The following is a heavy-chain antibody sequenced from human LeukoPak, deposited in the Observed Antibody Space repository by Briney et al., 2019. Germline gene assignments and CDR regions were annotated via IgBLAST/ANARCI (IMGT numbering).Heavy chain of an antibody. J-gene: IGHJ4*01. CDR1: GVTFNDYT. CDR2: VIPLFGAG. V-gene: IGHV1-69*06. D-gene: IGHD6-19*01. CDR3: VTSPSIAEAGLYYFDY. Sequence: SVKVSCKASGVTFNDYTLIWVRQAPGQGFEYVGGVIPLFGAGNDAQRFQGRVTVTADKSTNTAYMQLNSLTSDDTAVYYCVTSPSIAEAGLYYFDYWGQGTLVTVSS.